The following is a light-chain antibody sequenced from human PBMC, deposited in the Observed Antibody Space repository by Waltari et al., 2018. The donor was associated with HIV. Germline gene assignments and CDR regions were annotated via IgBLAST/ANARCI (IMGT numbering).Light chain of an antibody. CDR2: AEN. V-gene: IGLV3-19*01. CDR1: SVRSYY. Sequence: SSELAQDPAVSVALGQTVRITCQGDSVRSYYASWYQQKPGQAPVLVVSAENNRPSGIPDRFSCSTSGNTASLTIAGAQAEDEADYYCNSRDSSGHWFFGGGTKVTVL. CDR3: NSRDSSGHWF. J-gene: IGLJ3*02.